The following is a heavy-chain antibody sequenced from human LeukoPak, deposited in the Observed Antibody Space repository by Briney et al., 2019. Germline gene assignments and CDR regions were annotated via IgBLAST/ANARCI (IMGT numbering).Heavy chain of an antibody. J-gene: IGHJ4*02. V-gene: IGHV1-18*04. CDR3: ASGIVGATAVDY. CDR2: IIAYNGNT. CDR1: GYTFTGYY. Sequence: GPVQVSCKASGYTFTGYYMHWVRRAPGQGLERMGWIIAYNGNTNYAQKLQGRVTMTTDTSTSTAYMALRSLRSDDTAVYYCASGIVGATAVDYWGQGTLVTVSS. D-gene: IGHD1-26*01.